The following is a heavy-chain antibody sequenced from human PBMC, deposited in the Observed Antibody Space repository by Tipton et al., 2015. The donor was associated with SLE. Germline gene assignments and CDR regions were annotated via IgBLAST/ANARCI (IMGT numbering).Heavy chain of an antibody. CDR1: GGSFSGYY. V-gene: IGHV4-34*01. Sequence: TLSLTCAVYGGSFSGYYWSWIRQSPGKGLEWIGEINHSGSTNYNPSLKSRVTISVDTSKNQFSLKLSSVTAADTAVYYCACGSSGWPYYYYYMDVWGKGTPVTVSS. D-gene: IGHD6-19*01. CDR2: INHSGST. J-gene: IGHJ6*03. CDR3: ACGSSGWPYYYYYMDV.